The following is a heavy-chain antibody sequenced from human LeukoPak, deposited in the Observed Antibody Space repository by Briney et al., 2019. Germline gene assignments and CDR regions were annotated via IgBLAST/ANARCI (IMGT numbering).Heavy chain of an antibody. V-gene: IGHV4-4*07. CDR1: GGSISSYY. D-gene: IGHD2-2*01. CDR3: ARDFNIVVVPAARPHGGAFDI. Sequence: SETLSLTCTVSGGSISSYYWSWIRQPAGKGLEWIGRIYTSGSTNYNPSLKSRVTMSVDTSKNQFSLKLSSVTAADTAVYYCARDFNIVVVPAARPHGGAFDIWGQGTMVTVSS. J-gene: IGHJ3*02. CDR2: IYTSGST.